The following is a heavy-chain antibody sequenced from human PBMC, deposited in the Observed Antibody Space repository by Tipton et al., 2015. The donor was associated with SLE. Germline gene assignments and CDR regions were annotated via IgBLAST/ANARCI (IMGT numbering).Heavy chain of an antibody. Sequence: TLSLTCTVSGGSISSYYWSWIRQPPGKGLEWIGYIYTSGSTNYNPSLKSRVTISVDTSKNQFSLKLSSVTAADTAVYYCARGYDFWSGKGPDAFDVWGQGTMVTVSP. D-gene: IGHD3-3*01. CDR1: GGSISSYY. CDR3: ARGYDFWSGKGPDAFDV. J-gene: IGHJ3*01. CDR2: IYTSGST. V-gene: IGHV4-4*08.